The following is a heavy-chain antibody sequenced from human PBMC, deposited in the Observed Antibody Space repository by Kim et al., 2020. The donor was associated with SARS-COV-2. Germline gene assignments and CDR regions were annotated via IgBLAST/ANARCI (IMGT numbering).Heavy chain of an antibody. D-gene: IGHD3-10*01. V-gene: IGHV3-9*01. CDR2: ISWNSGSI. J-gene: IGHJ4*02. CDR1: GFTFDDYA. Sequence: GGSLRLSCAASGFTFDDYAMHWVRQAPGKGLEWVSGISWNSGSIGYADSVKGRFTISRDNAKNSLYLQMNSLRAEDTALYYCAKDMGSLGYGSGSGDWGQGTLVTVSS. CDR3: AKDMGSLGYGSGSGD.